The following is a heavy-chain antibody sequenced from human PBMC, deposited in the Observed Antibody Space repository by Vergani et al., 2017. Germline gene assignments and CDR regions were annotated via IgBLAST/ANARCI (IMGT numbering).Heavy chain of an antibody. V-gene: IGHV3-33*01. CDR1: GFTFSSYG. CDR3: ARDGVLRFLEWERPPFLDV. J-gene: IGHJ6*02. D-gene: IGHD3-3*01. CDR2: IWYDGSNK. Sequence: QVQLVESGGGVVQPGRSLRLSCAASGFTFSSYGMHWVRQAPGKGLEWVAVIWYDGSNKYYADSVKGRFTISRDNSKNTLYLQMNSLRAEDTAVYYCARDGVLRFLEWERPPFLDVWGQGTTVTVSS.